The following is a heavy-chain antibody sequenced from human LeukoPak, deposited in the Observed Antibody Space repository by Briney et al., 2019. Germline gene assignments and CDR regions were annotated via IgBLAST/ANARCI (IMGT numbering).Heavy chain of an antibody. CDR1: GYTFTGYY. CDR3: ARGFEYSSSSIL. V-gene: IGHV1-8*02. J-gene: IGHJ4*02. Sequence: ASVKVSCKASGYTFTGYYMHWVRQATGQGLEWMGWMNPNSGNTGYAQKFQGRVTMTRNTSISTAYMELSSLRSEDTAVYYCARGFEYSSSSILWGQGTLVTVSS. CDR2: MNPNSGNT. D-gene: IGHD6-6*01.